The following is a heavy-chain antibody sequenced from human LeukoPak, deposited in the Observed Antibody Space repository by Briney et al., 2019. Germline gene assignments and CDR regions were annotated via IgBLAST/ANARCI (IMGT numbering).Heavy chain of an antibody. Sequence: GASVKVSCKASGYTFTSYGISWVRQAPGQGLEWMGWMNPNSGNTGYAQKFQGRVTITRNTSISTAYMELSSLRSEDTAVYYCARVQRGVISYWGQGTLVTVSS. V-gene: IGHV1-8*03. D-gene: IGHD3-10*01. CDR3: ARVQRGVISY. J-gene: IGHJ4*02. CDR1: GYTFTSYG. CDR2: MNPNSGNT.